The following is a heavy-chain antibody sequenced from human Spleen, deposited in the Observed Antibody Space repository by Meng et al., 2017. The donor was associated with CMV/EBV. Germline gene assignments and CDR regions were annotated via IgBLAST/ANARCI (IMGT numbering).Heavy chain of an antibody. D-gene: IGHD4-17*01. CDR3: SPQYGDYFDY. CDR2: IKCDGSEK. V-gene: IGHV3-52*01. CDR1: GFTFKNNA. J-gene: IGHJ4*02. Sequence: GESLKISCEASGFTFKNNAMSWVRQAPGKGLEWVADIKCDGSEKYYVDSVKGRLTISRDNAKNSLYLQVNSLRAEDMTVYYCSPQYGDYFDYWGQGTLVTVSS.